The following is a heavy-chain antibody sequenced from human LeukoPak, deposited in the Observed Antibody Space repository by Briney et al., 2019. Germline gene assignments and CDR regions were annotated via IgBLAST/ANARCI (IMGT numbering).Heavy chain of an antibody. CDR1: GFTFSSYG. V-gene: IGHV3-23*01. J-gene: IGHJ4*02. CDR3: AREYGSGTFD. D-gene: IGHD2-2*01. CDR2: ISGSGGAT. Sequence: GGSLRLSCAASGFTFSSYGMHWVRRAPGKGLEWISAISGSGGATHYADSVKGRFTISRDNSKNTLYLQMNSLRAEDTAVYFCAREYGSGTFDWGQGTLVTVSS.